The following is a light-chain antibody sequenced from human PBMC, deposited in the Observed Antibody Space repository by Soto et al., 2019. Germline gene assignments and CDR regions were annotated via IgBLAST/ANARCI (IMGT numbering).Light chain of an antibody. CDR3: QQLNSPIT. Sequence: IQLTQSPSSLSASVGDRVTITCRASQGISSYLAWYQQKPGKAPKLLIYAASTLQSGVPSRFSGSGSGTDLTLTISSLQPEDFATYYCQQLNSPITFGQGTRLEIK. CDR2: AAS. CDR1: QGISSY. J-gene: IGKJ5*01. V-gene: IGKV1-9*01.